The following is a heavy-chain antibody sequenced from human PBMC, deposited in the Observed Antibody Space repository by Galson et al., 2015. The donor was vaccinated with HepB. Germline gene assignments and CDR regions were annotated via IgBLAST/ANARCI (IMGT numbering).Heavy chain of an antibody. CDR1: GGTFSSYA. CDR2: IIPIFGTA. CDR3: ASHYGDYTPNYYYGMDV. Sequence: SVTVSCKASGGTFSSYAISWVRQAPGQGLEWMGGIIPIFGTANYAQKFQGRVTITADESTSTAYMELSSLRSEDTAVYYCASHYGDYTPNYYYGMDVWGQGTTVTVSS. J-gene: IGHJ6*02. D-gene: IGHD4-17*01. V-gene: IGHV1-69*13.